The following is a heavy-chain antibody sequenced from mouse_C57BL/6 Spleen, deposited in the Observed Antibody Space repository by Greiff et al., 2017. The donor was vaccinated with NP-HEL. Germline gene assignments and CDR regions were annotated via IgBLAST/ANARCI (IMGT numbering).Heavy chain of an antibody. CDR1: GYTFTTYP. J-gene: IGHJ4*01. CDR3: ARGYYGSSYGLAMDY. V-gene: IGHV1-47*01. Sequence: QVQLQQSGAELVKPGASVKMSCKASGYTFTTYPIEWMKQNHGKSLEWIGNFHPYNDDPKYNEKFKGKATLTVEKSSSTVYLELSRLTSDDSAVYYCARGYYGSSYGLAMDYWGQGTSVTVSS. D-gene: IGHD1-1*01. CDR2: FHPYNDDP.